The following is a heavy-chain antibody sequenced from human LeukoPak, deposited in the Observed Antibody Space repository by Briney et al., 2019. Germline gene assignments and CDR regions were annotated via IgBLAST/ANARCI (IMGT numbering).Heavy chain of an antibody. CDR1: GYSFSSNW. J-gene: IGHJ5*02. D-gene: IGHD3-10*01. CDR2: IYPGDSDT. Sequence: GESLKISCKGSGYSFSSNWIAWVRQMPGKGLEWMGIIYPGDSDTRYSPSFQGRVTISADKSISTAYLQWSSLKASDTAMYYCARRVWFGSQYGFDPWGQGTLVTVSS. V-gene: IGHV5-51*01. CDR3: ARRVWFGSQYGFDP.